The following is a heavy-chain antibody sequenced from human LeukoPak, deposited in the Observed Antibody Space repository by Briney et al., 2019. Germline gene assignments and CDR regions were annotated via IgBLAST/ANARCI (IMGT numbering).Heavy chain of an antibody. CDR1: GFTFDNYA. CDR2: ISWNSDSV. CDR3: AKDMSGYFGSGSQALDI. J-gene: IGHJ3*02. D-gene: IGHD3-10*01. V-gene: IGHV3-9*03. Sequence: GGSLRPSCAASGFTFDNYAMHWVRQAPGKGLEWVSVISWNSDSVGYADSVKGRFTISRDNAKNSLYLQMNSLRAEDMALYYCAKDMSGYFGSGSQALDIWGQGTMVTVSS.